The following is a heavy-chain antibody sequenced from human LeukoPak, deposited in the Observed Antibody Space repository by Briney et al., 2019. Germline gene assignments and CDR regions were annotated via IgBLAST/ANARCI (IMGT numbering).Heavy chain of an antibody. D-gene: IGHD3-16*01. J-gene: IGHJ6*02. V-gene: IGHV1-69*13. Sequence: SVKVSCKASGGTFSSYAISWVRQAPGQGLEWMGGIIPIFGTANYAQKFQGRVTITADESTSTAYMELSSLRSEDTAVYYCAKRTTRPSYDYAYYYYYGMDVWGQGTTVTVSS. CDR2: IIPIFGTA. CDR3: AKRTTRPSYDYAYYYYYGMDV. CDR1: GGTFSSYA.